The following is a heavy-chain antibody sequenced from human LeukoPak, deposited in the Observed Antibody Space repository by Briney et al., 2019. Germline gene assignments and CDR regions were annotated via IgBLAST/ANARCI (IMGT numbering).Heavy chain of an antibody. CDR3: ARVSEQGRYFDY. CDR1: GFTFSSYG. V-gene: IGHV3-23*01. CDR2: ISGSGGST. Sequence: GGSLRLSCAASGFTFSSYGMSWVRQAPGKGLEWVSAISGSGGSTYYADSVKGRFTISRDNSKNTLYLQMNSLRAEDTAVYYCARVSEQGRYFDYWGQGTLVTVSS. D-gene: IGHD3-10*01. J-gene: IGHJ4*02.